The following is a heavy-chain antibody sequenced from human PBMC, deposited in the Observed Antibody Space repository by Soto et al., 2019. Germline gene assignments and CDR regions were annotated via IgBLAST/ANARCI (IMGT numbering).Heavy chain of an antibody. CDR3: ARDAGTTVTVTFATFDD. J-gene: IGHJ4*02. CDR1: GYTFTSYG. V-gene: IGHV1-18*01. D-gene: IGHD4-17*01. Sequence: ASVKVSCKASGYTFTSYGISWVRQAPGQGLEWMGWISAYNGNTNYAQKLQGRVTMTTDTSTSTAYMELRSLRSDDTAVYYCARDAGTTVTVTFATFDDWGQGTLVTVSS. CDR2: ISAYNGNT.